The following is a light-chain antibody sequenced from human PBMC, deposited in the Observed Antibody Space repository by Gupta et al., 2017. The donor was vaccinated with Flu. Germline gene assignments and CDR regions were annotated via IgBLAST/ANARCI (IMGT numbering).Light chain of an antibody. Sequence: QSALTQPRSVSGSPGQSVAISCTGTSSDVGGYNYVFWYQQYPGKAPPLIIDDVTQRPSGVPDRFSGSKSGNTASLTIAGLQAEDAADYYCCSYGGDNTYVFGTGTKVTVL. CDR1: SSDVGGYNY. V-gene: IGLV2-11*01. CDR2: DVT. J-gene: IGLJ1*01. CDR3: CSYGGDNTYV.